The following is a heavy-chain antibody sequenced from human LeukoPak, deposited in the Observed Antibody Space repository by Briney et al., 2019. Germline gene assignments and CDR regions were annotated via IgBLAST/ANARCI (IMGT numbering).Heavy chain of an antibody. CDR3: ARGYCSGGSCYAGGNWFDP. J-gene: IGHJ5*02. Sequence: ASVKVSCKASGYTFTGYYMHWVRQAPGQGLEWMGWTNPNSGGTNYAQKFQGRVTMTRDTSISTAYMELSKLRSDDTAVYYCARGYCSGGSCYAGGNWFDPWGQGTLVSVSS. D-gene: IGHD2-15*01. CDR2: TNPNSGGT. V-gene: IGHV1-2*02. CDR1: GYTFTGYY.